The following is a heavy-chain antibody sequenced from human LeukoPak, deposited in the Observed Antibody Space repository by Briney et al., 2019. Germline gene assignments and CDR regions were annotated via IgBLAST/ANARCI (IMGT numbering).Heavy chain of an antibody. CDR1: GGSISNGDYY. J-gene: IGHJ4*02. CDR2: IYYSGST. CDR3: ARGLGDFDY. D-gene: IGHD5/OR15-5a*01. V-gene: IGHV4-31*03. Sequence: NPSETLSLTCTVSGGSISNGDYYWSWIRQHPGKGLEWIGYIYYSGSTYYNPSLKSRVAISVDTSKNQFSLKLSSVTAADTAVYYCARGLGDFDYWGQGTLVTVSS.